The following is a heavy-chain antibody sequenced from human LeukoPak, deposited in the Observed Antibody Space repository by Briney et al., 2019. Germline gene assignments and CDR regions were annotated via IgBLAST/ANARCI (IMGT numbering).Heavy chain of an antibody. V-gene: IGHV1-2*06. J-gene: IGHJ3*02. CDR2: INPSSGGT. CDR3: AKVASTTRRHDAFDI. D-gene: IGHD1-1*01. CDR1: GYTFTGYY. Sequence: ASVKVSCKAYGYTFTGYYMHCVRQVPGQGLEWMGRINPSSGGTIYAQKFQGRVTMTRDMSINTAYMELSRLRSDDTAEYYCAKVASTTRRHDAFDIWGQGTLVTVSS.